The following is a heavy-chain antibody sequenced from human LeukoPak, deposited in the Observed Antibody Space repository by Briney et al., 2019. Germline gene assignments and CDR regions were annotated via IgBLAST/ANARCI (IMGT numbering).Heavy chain of an antibody. CDR2: ISGSGGST. V-gene: IGHV3-23*01. J-gene: IGHJ4*02. CDR1: GFTFSSYG. Sequence: GGSLRLSCAASGFTFSSYGMSWVRQAPGKGLEWVSAISGSGGSTYYADSVKGRFTISRDNSKNTLYLQMNSLRAEDTAVYYCAKTIPSGYYSYYFDYWGQGTLVTVSS. CDR3: AKTIPSGYYSYYFDY. D-gene: IGHD3-22*01.